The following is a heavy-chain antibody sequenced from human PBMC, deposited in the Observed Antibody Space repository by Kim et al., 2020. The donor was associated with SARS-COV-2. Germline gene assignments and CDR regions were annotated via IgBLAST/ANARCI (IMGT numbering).Heavy chain of an antibody. D-gene: IGHD6-13*01. CDR3: ARGKAAYVMRNYYYYGMDV. V-gene: IGHV4-34*01. Sequence: SETLSLTCAVYGGSFSGYYWSWIRQPPGKGLEWIGEINHSGSTNYNPSLKSRVTISVDTSKNQFSLKLSSVTAADTAVYYCARGKAAYVMRNYYYYGMDV. J-gene: IGHJ6*01. CDR2: INHSGST. CDR1: GGSFSGYY.